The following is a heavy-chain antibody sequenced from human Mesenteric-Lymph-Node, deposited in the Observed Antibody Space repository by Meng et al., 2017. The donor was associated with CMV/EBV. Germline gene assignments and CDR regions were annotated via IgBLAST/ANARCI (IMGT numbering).Heavy chain of an antibody. D-gene: IGHD6-6*01. CDR2: ISSSSTI. CDR3: AYSSSSGPYGGFDY. Sequence: GGSLRLSCAASGFTFSSYSMNWVRQAPGKGLEWVSYISSSSTIYYADSVKGRFTISRDNAKNSLYLQMNSLRAEDTAVYYCAYSSSSGPYGGFDYWGQGTLVTVSS. J-gene: IGHJ4*02. V-gene: IGHV3-48*04. CDR1: GFTFSSYS.